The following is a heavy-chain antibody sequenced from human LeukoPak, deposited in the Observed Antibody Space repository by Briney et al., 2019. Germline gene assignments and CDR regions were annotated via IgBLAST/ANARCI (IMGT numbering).Heavy chain of an antibody. J-gene: IGHJ3*02. CDR1: GFTFSNYG. CDR3: AKDRWSVSLEAFDI. D-gene: IGHD3-3*01. CDR2: ISGSGGSSS. Sequence: RSGGSLRLACAASGFTFSNYGMTWVRQAPGAGLEWVSGISGSGGSSSYYAVSVKGRFTISRDNFKNTLYLHMNSLRVEDTAVYYCAKDRWSVSLEAFDIWGQGTVVTVSS. V-gene: IGHV3-23*01.